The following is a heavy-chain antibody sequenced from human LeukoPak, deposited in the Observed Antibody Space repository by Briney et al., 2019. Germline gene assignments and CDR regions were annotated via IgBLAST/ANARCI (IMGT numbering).Heavy chain of an antibody. D-gene: IGHD6-13*01. CDR1: GGSIGSYY. CDR3: AAFSSSWYDAFSSDFDY. Sequence: SETLSLTCTVSGGSIGSYYWSWIRQPPGKGLEWIGYIYYSGSTNYNPSLKSRVTISVDTSKNQFSLKLSSVTAADTAVYYCAAFSSSWYDAFSSDFDYWGQGTLVTVSS. V-gene: IGHV4-59*01. J-gene: IGHJ4*02. CDR2: IYYSGST.